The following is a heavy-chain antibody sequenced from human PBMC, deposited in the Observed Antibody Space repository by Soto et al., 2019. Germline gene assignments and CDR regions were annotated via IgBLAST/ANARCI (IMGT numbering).Heavy chain of an antibody. Sequence: QVQLVESGGGVVQPGTSLRLSCAASGFTFSGYGMHWVRQAPGKGLEWVAVISYDGSNKYYADSVKARFTISRDNSKNTLYAQMNSLRAEDTAVYYCAKGLGFGVVTYFDYWGQGTLVTVSS. V-gene: IGHV3-30*18. CDR2: ISYDGSNK. CDR3: AKGLGFGVVTYFDY. D-gene: IGHD3-3*01. CDR1: GFTFSGYG. J-gene: IGHJ4*02.